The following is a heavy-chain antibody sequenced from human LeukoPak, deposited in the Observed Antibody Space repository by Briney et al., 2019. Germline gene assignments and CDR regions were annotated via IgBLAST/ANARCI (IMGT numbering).Heavy chain of an antibody. CDR3: AACPPPNNYGSWFDY. CDR2: IVVGSGNT. V-gene: IGHV1-58*02. CDR1: GFTFTSCA. J-gene: IGHJ4*02. D-gene: IGHD3-10*01. Sequence: GSPVKVSCQHSGFTFTSCAMQWVRQTRGQRLEWIGWIVVGSGNTNYAQKFQERVTITRDMSTSTAYMELSSLRSEDTAVYHCAACPPPNNYGSWFDYWGQGTLVTVSS.